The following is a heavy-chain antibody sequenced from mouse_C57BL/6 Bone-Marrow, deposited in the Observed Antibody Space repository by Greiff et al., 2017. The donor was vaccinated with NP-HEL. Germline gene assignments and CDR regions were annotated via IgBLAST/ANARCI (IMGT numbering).Heavy chain of an antibody. Sequence: EVQLQQSGPVLVKPGASVKMSCKASGYTFTDYYMNWVKQSHGKSLEWIGVINPYNGGTSYNQKFKGKATLTVDKSSSTAYMELNSLTSEDSAVYYCARGYGSSYPSFDYWGQGTTLTVSS. V-gene: IGHV1-19*01. CDR1: GYTFTDYY. J-gene: IGHJ2*01. CDR3: ARGYGSSYPSFDY. CDR2: INPYNGGT. D-gene: IGHD1-1*01.